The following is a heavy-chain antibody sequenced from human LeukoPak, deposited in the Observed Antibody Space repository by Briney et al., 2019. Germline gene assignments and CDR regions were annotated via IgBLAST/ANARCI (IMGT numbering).Heavy chain of an antibody. CDR2: INPNSGGT. CDR1: GYTFTGYY. CDR3: ARGAPFQQQLLGNY. D-gene: IGHD6-13*01. V-gene: IGHV1-2*02. J-gene: IGHJ4*02. Sequence: GSVTVSCKGSGYTFTGYYMHWVRQAPGQGLEGMGWINPNSGGTNYAQNFQGRVPMPRDPSISTAYMELSRLRSDDTAVYYCARGAPFQQQLLGNYWGQGTLVTVSS.